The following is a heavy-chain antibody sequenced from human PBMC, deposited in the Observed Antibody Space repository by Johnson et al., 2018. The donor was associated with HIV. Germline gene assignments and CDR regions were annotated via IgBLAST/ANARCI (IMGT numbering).Heavy chain of an antibody. CDR2: ISSSGTTM. Sequence: VQLVESGGGVVQPGRSLRLSCAASGFTFSSYAMHWVRQAPGKGLEWVSYISSSGTTMYYSYSVKGRFTISRDNSKNRLFLQMNSLRAEDTAVYYCAKDPAVVPPICFDVWGQGTVVTVSS. CDR1: GFTFSSYA. V-gene: IGHV3-23*04. CDR3: AKDPAVVPPICFDV. D-gene: IGHD3-22*01. J-gene: IGHJ3*01.